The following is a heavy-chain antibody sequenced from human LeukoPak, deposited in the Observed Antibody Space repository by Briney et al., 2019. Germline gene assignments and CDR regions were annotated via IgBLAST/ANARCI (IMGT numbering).Heavy chain of an antibody. Sequence: SETLSLTCTVSGGSISSSSYYWGWIRQPPGKGLEWIASIYYTGGTYYNPSLKSRVTISVDTSKNQFSLKLNSVTAADTAVYYCARQTNTYYDFWSGSRINWFDPWGQGTLVTVSS. J-gene: IGHJ5*02. CDR2: IYYTGGT. CDR3: ARQTNTYYDFWSGSRINWFDP. V-gene: IGHV4-39*01. CDR1: GGSISSSSYY. D-gene: IGHD3-3*01.